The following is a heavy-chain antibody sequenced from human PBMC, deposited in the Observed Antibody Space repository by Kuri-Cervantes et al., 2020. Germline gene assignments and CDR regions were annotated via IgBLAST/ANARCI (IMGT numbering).Heavy chain of an antibody. Sequence: GESLKISCAASGFTFSSYAMHWVRQAPGKGLEWVAVISYDGSNKYYADSVKGRLTISRDNSKNTLYLQMNSLRAEDTAVYYCARAFPVNYYYYGMDVWGQGTTVTVSS. J-gene: IGHJ6*02. D-gene: IGHD2-21*01. CDR3: ARAFPVNYYYYGMDV. CDR1: GFTFSSYA. CDR2: ISYDGSNK. V-gene: IGHV3-30-3*01.